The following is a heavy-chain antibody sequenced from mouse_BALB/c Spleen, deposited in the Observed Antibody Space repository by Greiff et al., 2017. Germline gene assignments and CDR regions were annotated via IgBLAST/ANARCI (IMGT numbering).Heavy chain of an antibody. CDR2: ISCYNGAT. CDR3: ARDSDGYDYYAMDY. Sequence: LVKTGASVKISCKASGYSFTGYYMHWVKQSHGKSLEWIGYISCYNGATSYNQKFKGKATFTVDTSSSTAYMQFNSLTSEDSAVYYCARDSDGYDYYAMDYWGQGTSVTVSS. J-gene: IGHJ4*01. D-gene: IGHD2-3*01. CDR1: GYSFTGYY. V-gene: IGHV1S34*01.